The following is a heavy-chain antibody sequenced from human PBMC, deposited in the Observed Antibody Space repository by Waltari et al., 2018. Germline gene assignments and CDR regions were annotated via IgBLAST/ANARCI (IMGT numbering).Heavy chain of an antibody. Sequence: QVQLQESGPGLVKPSETLSLTCTVSGGSISSYYWSWIRQPAGKGLEWIGRIYTSGSTNYNPSLKSRVTMSVDTSKNQFSLKLSSVTAADTAVYYCAREVSLYDDDYYYYMDVWGKGTTVTISS. J-gene: IGHJ6*03. D-gene: IGHD4-17*01. CDR3: AREVSLYDDDYYYYMDV. CDR2: IYTSGST. V-gene: IGHV4-4*07. CDR1: GGSISSYY.